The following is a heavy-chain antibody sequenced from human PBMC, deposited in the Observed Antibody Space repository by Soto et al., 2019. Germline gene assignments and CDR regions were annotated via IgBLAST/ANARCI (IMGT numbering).Heavy chain of an antibody. CDR2: ISGSGGST. J-gene: IGHJ6*02. Sequence: GGSLRLSCAASGFTFSSYAMSWVRQAPGKGLEWVSAISGSGGSTYYADSVKGRFTISRDNSKNTLYLQMNSLRAEDTAVYYCAKGVVPPRCLYYLLAVWGQGSTVTVSS. CDR3: AKGVVPPRCLYYLLAV. CDR1: GFTFSSYA. D-gene: IGHD2-2*01. V-gene: IGHV3-23*01.